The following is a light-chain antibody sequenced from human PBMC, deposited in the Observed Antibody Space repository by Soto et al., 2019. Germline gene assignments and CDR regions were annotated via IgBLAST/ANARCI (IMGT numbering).Light chain of an antibody. CDR3: CSYAGSYSYV. V-gene: IGLV2-11*01. CDR2: DVT. CDR1: SSDVGGYNY. Sequence: QPALTQPRSVSGSPGQSVAISCTGTSSDVGGYNYVSWYQQHPGKAPKLMIYDVTKRPSGVPDRFSGSSSGNTASLTISGLQAEDEADYFCCSYAGSYSYVFGTGTKVTVL. J-gene: IGLJ1*01.